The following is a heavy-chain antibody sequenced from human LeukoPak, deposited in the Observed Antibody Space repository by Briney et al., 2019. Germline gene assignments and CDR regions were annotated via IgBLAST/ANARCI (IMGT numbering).Heavy chain of an antibody. Sequence: SETLSLTCAVYGGSFSGYYWSWIRQPPGKGPEWIGEINHSGSTNYNPSLKSRVTISVDTSKNQFSLKLSSVTAADTAVYYCARGGSRIAAAEWVDYWGQGTLVTVSS. CDR2: INHSGST. CDR1: GGSFSGYY. V-gene: IGHV4-34*01. J-gene: IGHJ4*02. D-gene: IGHD6-13*01. CDR3: ARGGSRIAAAEWVDY.